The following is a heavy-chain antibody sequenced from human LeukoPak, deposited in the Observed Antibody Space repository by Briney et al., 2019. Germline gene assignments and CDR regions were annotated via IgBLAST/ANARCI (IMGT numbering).Heavy chain of an antibody. Sequence: SETLSLTCTVSGYSISSGYYWGWIRQPPGKGLEWIGSIYPSGSTSYYPSLKSRVTISLDTSKNQFSLKLSSVTAADTAVYYCARAYFSSWYMNWFDPWGQGTLVTVSS. V-gene: IGHV4-38-2*02. CDR3: ARAYFSSWYMNWFDP. CDR2: IYPSGST. CDR1: GYSISSGYY. J-gene: IGHJ5*02. D-gene: IGHD6-13*01.